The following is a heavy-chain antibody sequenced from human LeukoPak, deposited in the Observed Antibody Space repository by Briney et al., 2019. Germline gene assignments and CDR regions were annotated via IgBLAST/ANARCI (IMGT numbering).Heavy chain of an antibody. CDR2: MNPNSGNT. D-gene: IGHD6-13*01. CDR1: GYTFTSYD. Sequence: GASVKVSCKASGYTFTSYDINWVRQATGQGLEWMGWMNPNSGNTGYAQKFQGRVTMTRNTSISTAYMELSRLRSDDTAVYYCARGGNRYSTFDYWGQGTLVTVSS. J-gene: IGHJ4*02. V-gene: IGHV1-8*01. CDR3: ARGGNRYSTFDY.